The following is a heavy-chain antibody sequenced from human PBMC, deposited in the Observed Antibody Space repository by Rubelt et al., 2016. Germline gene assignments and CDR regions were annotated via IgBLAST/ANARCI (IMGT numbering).Heavy chain of an antibody. CDR3: TKGGFGSFDY. Sequence: EVQLLESGGGLVQPGGSLRLSCAASGFTFSSYAMSWVRQAPGKGLEWVSAISGSGGSTYFADSVKGRFTISRDNSKNTLFLQMDSLRAEDTAVYYCTKGGFGSFDYWGQGTLVTVSS. CDR2: ISGSGGST. J-gene: IGHJ4*02. CDR1: GFTFSSYA. V-gene: IGHV3-23*01. D-gene: IGHD3-16*01.